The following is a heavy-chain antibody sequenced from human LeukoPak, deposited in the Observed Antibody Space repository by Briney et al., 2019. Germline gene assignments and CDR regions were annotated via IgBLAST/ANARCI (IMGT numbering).Heavy chain of an antibody. Sequence: GGSLRLSCAGSGFTFRNYWMNWVRQAPGKGLEWVANIKEDGSEKYYEDSVKGRFTVSRDNAKNSLYLQINSLRADDTAVYYCARGGPTVGTDYWGQGTLVTVSS. CDR3: ARGGPTVGTDY. CDR2: IKEDGSEK. V-gene: IGHV3-7*01. CDR1: GFTFRNYW. D-gene: IGHD1-26*01. J-gene: IGHJ4*02.